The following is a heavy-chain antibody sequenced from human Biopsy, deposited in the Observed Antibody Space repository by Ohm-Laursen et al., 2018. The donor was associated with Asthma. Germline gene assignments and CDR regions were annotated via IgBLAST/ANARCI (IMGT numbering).Heavy chain of an antibody. J-gene: IGHJ6*02. V-gene: IGHV4-59*01. CDR1: GGSITSYY. Sequence: GTLSLTCTVSGGSITSYYWSWIRPPPGKGLEWLGYIYYTGSDNYNPSLKSRVTISVDTSKNQFSLRLNSVTAADTAVYYCARGPNYHGSGRAPIGMDVWGQGTTVTVSS. CDR3: ARGPNYHGSGRAPIGMDV. D-gene: IGHD3-10*01. CDR2: IYYTGSD.